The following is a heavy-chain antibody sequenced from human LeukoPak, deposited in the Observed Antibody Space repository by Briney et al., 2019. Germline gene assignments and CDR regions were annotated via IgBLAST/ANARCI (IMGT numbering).Heavy chain of an antibody. CDR2: ISYDGSNK. Sequence: GGSLRLSCAASGFTFSSYGMHWVRQAPGKGLEWVAVISYDGSNKYYADSVKGRFTISRDNSKNTLHLQMNSLRADDTAVYYCAKVKLAAALDYWGQGTLVTVSS. V-gene: IGHV3-30*18. CDR3: AKVKLAAALDY. D-gene: IGHD6-13*01. CDR1: GFTFSSYG. J-gene: IGHJ4*02.